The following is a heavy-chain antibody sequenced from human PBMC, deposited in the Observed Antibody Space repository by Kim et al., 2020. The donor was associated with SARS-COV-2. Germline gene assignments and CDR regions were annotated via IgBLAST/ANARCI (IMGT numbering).Heavy chain of an antibody. D-gene: IGHD3-10*01. V-gene: IGHV3-23*01. Sequence: ADPGKGRFTISRDNARNTRYLQMNSLRAEDTDLYYCARDLYGSGSYYGDYWGQGTLVTVSS. J-gene: IGHJ4*02. CDR3: ARDLYGSGSYYGDY.